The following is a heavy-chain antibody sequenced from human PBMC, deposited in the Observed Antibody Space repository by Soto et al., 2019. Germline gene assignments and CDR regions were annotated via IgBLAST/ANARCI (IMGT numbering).Heavy chain of an antibody. V-gene: IGHV4-31*03. CDR2: VSYTGNT. CDR3: ARGTLV. Sequence: QVQLQESGPGLMQPSQTLSLTCTVSGGSIGSGGYWWRWIRQHPGRGLEWIGFVSYTGNTQYSPSLKSRVNISVDTSTKQFSLKLSSVTAADTAVYYCARGTLVWGQGTLVTVSS. CDR1: GGSIGSGGYW. J-gene: IGHJ4*02. D-gene: IGHD2-2*01.